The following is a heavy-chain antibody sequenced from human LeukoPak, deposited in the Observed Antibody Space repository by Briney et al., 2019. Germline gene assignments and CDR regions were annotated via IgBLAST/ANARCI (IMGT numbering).Heavy chain of an antibody. CDR3: ARDRIVGATLDAFDI. D-gene: IGHD1-26*01. Sequence: GGSLRLSCAASGFTFSSYAMSWVRQAPGKGLEWVSYISSSSSTIYYADSVKGRFTISRDNAKNSLYLQMNSLRAEDTAVYYCARDRIVGATLDAFDIWGQGTMVTVSS. V-gene: IGHV3-48*04. CDR2: ISSSSSTI. CDR1: GFTFSSYA. J-gene: IGHJ3*02.